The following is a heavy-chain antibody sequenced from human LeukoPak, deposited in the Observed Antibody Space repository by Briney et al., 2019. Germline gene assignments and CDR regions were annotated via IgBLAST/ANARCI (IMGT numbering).Heavy chain of an antibody. J-gene: IGHJ6*02. CDR1: GFTFSSYW. CDR2: IKQDGSEK. CDR3: ARLLPQSPWSGYTLRHYYGMDV. D-gene: IGHD3-3*01. Sequence: PGGSLRLPCAASGFTFSSYWMSWVRQAPGKGLEWVANIKQDGSEKYYVDSVKGRFTISRDNAKNSLYLQMNSLRAEDTAVYYCARLLPQSPWSGYTLRHYYGMDVWGQGTTVAVSS. V-gene: IGHV3-7*03.